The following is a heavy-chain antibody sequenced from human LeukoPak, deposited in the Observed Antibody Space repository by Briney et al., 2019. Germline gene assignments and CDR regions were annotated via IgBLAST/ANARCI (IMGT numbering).Heavy chain of an antibody. CDR2: IYYSGST. J-gene: IGHJ4*02. D-gene: IGHD4-23*01. CDR3: ARDSGYGGRLDY. CDR1: GGSFSGYY. V-gene: IGHV4-59*12. Sequence: SETLSLTCAVYGGSFSGYYWSWIRQPPGKGLEWIGYIYYSGSTNYNPSLKSRVTISVDTSKNQFSLKLSSVTAADTAVYYCARDSGYGGRLDYWGQGTLVTVSS.